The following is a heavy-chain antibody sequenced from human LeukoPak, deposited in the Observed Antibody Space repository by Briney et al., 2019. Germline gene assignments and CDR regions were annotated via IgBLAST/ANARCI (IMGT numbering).Heavy chain of an antibody. D-gene: IGHD6-13*01. Sequence: SETLSLTCAVYGGSSSGYYWSWIRQPPGKGLEWIGEINHSGSTNYNPSLKSRVTISVDTSKNQFSLKLSSVTAADTAVYYCARHLAYSSSWYGYYYYMDVWGKGTTVTISS. J-gene: IGHJ6*03. V-gene: IGHV4-34*01. CDR3: ARHLAYSSSWYGYYYYMDV. CDR1: GGSSSGYY. CDR2: INHSGST.